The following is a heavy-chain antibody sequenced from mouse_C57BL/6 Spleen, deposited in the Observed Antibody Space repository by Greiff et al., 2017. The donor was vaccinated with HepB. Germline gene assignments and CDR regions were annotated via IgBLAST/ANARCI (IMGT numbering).Heavy chain of an antibody. CDR3: ARGNWVYAMDY. D-gene: IGHD4-1*01. CDR1: GFTFSDYG. V-gene: IGHV5-17*01. Sequence: EVKVEESGGGLVKPGGSLTLSCAASGFTFSDYGMHWVRQAPEKGLEWVAYISSGSSTIYYADTVKGRFTITRDNAKNTLFLHMTSLRSEDTAMYYCARGNWVYAMDYWGQGTSVTVSS. CDR2: ISSGSSTI. J-gene: IGHJ4*01.